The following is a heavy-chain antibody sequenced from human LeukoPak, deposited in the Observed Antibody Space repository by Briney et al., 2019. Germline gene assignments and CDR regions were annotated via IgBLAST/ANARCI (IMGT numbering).Heavy chain of an antibody. CDR1: GGSISSGGYY. CDR2: IYYSGST. Sequence: PSQTLSLTCTVSGGSISSGGYYWSWIRQHPGKGLEWIGYIYYSGSTNYNPSLKSRVTISVDTSKNQFSLKLSSVTAADTAVYYCARAQPSTWLVPKTNWFDPWGQGTLVTVSS. V-gene: IGHV4-31*03. CDR3: ARAQPSTWLVPKTNWFDP. J-gene: IGHJ5*02. D-gene: IGHD6-19*01.